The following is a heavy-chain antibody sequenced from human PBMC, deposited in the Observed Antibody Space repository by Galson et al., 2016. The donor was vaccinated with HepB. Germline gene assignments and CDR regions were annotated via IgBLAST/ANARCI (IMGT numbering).Heavy chain of an antibody. V-gene: IGHV1-69*06. Sequence: SVKVSCKASGVTFSSYAINWVRQAPGQGLEWMGGIIPMFGTVKYAERLQGRVTITADKSTNTVYMELSSLSTEDTAVYYCAKGVGAVYYCHHMDVWGKGTTVTVSS. D-gene: IGHD1-26*01. CDR2: IIPMFGTV. CDR3: AKGVGAVYYCHHMDV. J-gene: IGHJ6*03. CDR1: GVTFSSYA.